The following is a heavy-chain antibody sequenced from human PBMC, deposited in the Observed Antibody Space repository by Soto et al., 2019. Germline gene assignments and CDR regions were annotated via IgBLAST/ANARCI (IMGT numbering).Heavy chain of an antibody. CDR3: ARSVVPVDPYYYDGLDF. V-gene: IGHV4-38-2*01. Sequence: PPETLSLTCVVPGTALTRAYHCGQLWQTPGKALGWIGNSYRSGSAYYSPSIKSRVIISLDKYKNEFSLRRTSVTAADTAVYFCARSVVPVDPYYYDGLDFWGEGTTVT. CDR1: GTALTRAYH. D-gene: IGHD2-2*01. CDR2: SYRSGSA. J-gene: IGHJ6*02.